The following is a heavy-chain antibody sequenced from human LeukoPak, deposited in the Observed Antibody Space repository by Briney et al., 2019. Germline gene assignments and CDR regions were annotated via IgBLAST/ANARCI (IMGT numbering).Heavy chain of an antibody. Sequence: GGSLRLSCAASGFTFSSYAMSWVRQAPGKGLEWVSAISGSGGSTYYADSVKGRFTISRDNAKNSLYLQMNSLRAEGTALYYCARAGLYNWNYEGTAYFDYWGQGTLVTVSS. CDR3: ARAGLYNWNYEGTAYFDY. CDR2: ISGSGGST. J-gene: IGHJ4*02. V-gene: IGHV3-23*01. D-gene: IGHD1-7*01. CDR1: GFTFSSYA.